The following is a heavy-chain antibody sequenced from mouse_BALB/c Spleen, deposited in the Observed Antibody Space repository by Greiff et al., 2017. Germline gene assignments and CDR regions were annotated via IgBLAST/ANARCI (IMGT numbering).Heavy chain of an antibody. D-gene: IGHD3-2*02. V-gene: IGHV3-8*02. CDR2: ISYSGST. CDR3: ASRRGSQYYFDY. CDR1: GDSITSGY. Sequence: EVKLLESGPSLVKPSQTLSLTCSVTGDSITSGYWNWIRKFPGNKLEYMGYISYSGSTYYNPSLKSRISITRDTSKNQYYLQLNSVTTEDTATYYCASRRGSQYYFDYWGQGTTLTVSS. J-gene: IGHJ2*01.